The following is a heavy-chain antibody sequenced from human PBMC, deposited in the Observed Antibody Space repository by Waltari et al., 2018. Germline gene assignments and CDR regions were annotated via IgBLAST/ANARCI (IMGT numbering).Heavy chain of an antibody. CDR1: GDSLMYNLLY. D-gene: IGHD3-10*01. CDR3: ARDPTKGVYNWFDP. CDR2: TYYDGTT. Sequence: QPPLQESGPRLVQPSVTLSLTCSVSGDSLMYNLLYWGWIRQPPGKGLEWIGRTYYDGTTHYNSSLKGRATISVDPTKNQFSLEISSTTAADTAVYYCARDPTKGVYNWFDPWGQGILVIVSS. V-gene: IGHV4-39*07. J-gene: IGHJ5*02.